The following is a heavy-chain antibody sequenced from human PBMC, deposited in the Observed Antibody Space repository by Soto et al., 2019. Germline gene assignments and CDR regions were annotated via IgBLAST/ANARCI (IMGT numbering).Heavy chain of an antibody. Sequence: PSETLSLTYTVSGDSISSNNYYWGWIRQPPGKGLEWIGGINYSGNTYYDPSLKSRVTISVDKSKNQFSLKLSSVTAADTAVYYCARVLGNHAFDIWGQGTMVT. V-gene: IGHV4-39*07. CDR3: ARVLGNHAFDI. J-gene: IGHJ3*02. D-gene: IGHD3-3*02. CDR1: GDSISSNNYY. CDR2: INYSGNT.